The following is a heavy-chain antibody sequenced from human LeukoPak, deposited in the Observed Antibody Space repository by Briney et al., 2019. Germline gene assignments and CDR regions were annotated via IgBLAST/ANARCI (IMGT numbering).Heavy chain of an antibody. J-gene: IGHJ4*02. V-gene: IGHV3-66*02. Sequence: LAGGSLRLSCAASGFTVSSNYMSWVRQAPGKGLEWVSVIYSGGSTYYADSVKGRFSISRDNSKNTLYLQVNSLRAEDTAVYYCVSIGSSRREGYWGQGTLVTVSS. CDR1: GFTVSSNY. CDR2: IYSGGST. D-gene: IGHD6-6*01. CDR3: VSIGSSRREGY.